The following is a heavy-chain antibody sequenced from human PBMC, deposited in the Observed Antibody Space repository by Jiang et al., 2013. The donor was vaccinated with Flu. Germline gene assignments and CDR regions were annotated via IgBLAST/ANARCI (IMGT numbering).Heavy chain of an antibody. V-gene: IGHV4-4*07. CDR2: TYTSGSI. Sequence: GPGLVKPSETLSLTCTVSGGSITNYYWSWIRQPAGKGLEWIGRTYTSGSINYNPSLKSRVTMSVDTSKNQFSLKLSSVTAADTAVYYCARDGVKQQLVAGDYWGQGTLVTVSS. D-gene: IGHD6-13*01. CDR3: ARDGVKQQLVAGDY. CDR1: GGSITNYY. J-gene: IGHJ4*02.